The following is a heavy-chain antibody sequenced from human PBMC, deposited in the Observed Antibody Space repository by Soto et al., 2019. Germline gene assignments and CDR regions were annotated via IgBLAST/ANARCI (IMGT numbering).Heavy chain of an antibody. J-gene: IGHJ3*01. Sequence: QVTLKESGPVLVKPTETLTLTCTVSGFSLSNARMGVSWIRQPPGKALEWLAHIFANDEESYNTSLRSRLTSSRDTSKNQVFLTMTNMDPVDTATYYCARMGDYYDNAGDAFDLWGQGTRVTVSS. CDR2: IFANDEE. CDR1: GFSLSNARMG. V-gene: IGHV2-26*01. D-gene: IGHD3-22*01. CDR3: ARMGDYYDNAGDAFDL.